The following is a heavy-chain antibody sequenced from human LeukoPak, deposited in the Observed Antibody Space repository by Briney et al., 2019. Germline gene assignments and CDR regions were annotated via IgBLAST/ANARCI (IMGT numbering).Heavy chain of an antibody. Sequence: ASVKVSCKASGGTFSSYAISWVRQAPGQGLEWMGGIIPIFGTANYAQKFQGRVTITADESTSTAYMELSSLRSEGTAVYYCARLRGYSGYGVDYWGQGTLVTVSS. CDR2: IIPIFGTA. V-gene: IGHV1-69*13. CDR1: GGTFSSYA. J-gene: IGHJ4*02. D-gene: IGHD5-12*01. CDR3: ARLRGYSGYGVDY.